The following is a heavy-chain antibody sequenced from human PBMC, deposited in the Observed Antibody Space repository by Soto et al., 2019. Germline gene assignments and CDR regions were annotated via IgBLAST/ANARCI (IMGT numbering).Heavy chain of an antibody. D-gene: IGHD3-10*01. Sequence: GGSLKLSCAASGFTFSTYVMNWVRQAPGQGLEWVSSILGSGGTTYYADSVKGRSTISRDNSKNTLYLQMNSLRAEDSAIYYCAKAIGGSGSYPSWVTYCAQGTLVLVSA. V-gene: IGHV3-23*01. J-gene: IGHJ4*02. CDR2: ILGSGGTT. CDR1: GFTFSTYV. CDR3: AKAIGGSGSYPSWVTY.